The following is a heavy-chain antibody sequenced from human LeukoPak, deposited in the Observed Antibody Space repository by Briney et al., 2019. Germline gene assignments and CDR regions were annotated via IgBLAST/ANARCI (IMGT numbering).Heavy chain of an antibody. CDR3: AREGGPYRPLDY. CDR1: GGSFSGYY. CDR2: INHSGST. V-gene: IGHV4-34*01. Sequence: SETLSLTCAVYGGSFSGYYWSWIRQPPGKGLEWIGEINHSGSTNYAPSLKSRVTMSLDTSKNQFSLRLSSVTAADTAVYYCAREGGPYRPLDYSGQGTLVTVSS. J-gene: IGHJ4*02.